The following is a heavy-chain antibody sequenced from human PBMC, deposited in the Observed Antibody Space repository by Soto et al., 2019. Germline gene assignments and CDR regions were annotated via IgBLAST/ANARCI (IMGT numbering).Heavy chain of an antibody. CDR3: ARDLTYYGSGSPSYYFDY. Sequence: VQLVQSGAEVKKPGESLRISCKGSGYSFTSYYMHWVRQAPGQGLEWMGIINPSGGSTSYAQKFQGRVTMTRDTSTSTVYMELSSLRSEDTAVYYCARDLTYYGSGSPSYYFDYWGQGTLVTVSS. D-gene: IGHD3-10*01. J-gene: IGHJ4*02. CDR2: INPSGGST. V-gene: IGHV1-46*01. CDR1: GYSFTSYY.